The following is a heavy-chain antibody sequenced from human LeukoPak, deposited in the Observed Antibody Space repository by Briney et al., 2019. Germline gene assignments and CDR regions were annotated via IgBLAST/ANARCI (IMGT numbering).Heavy chain of an antibody. CDR3: AKETTVSNDFDF. Sequence: GGSLRLSCAASGITFSSYAMHWVRQAPGKGLEWVAFIRYDGSDKFYADSGKGRFTIARDNSKNTLYLQMNSLRAEDTAVYYCAKETTVSNDFDFWGQGTLVTVSS. V-gene: IGHV3-30*02. D-gene: IGHD4-11*01. J-gene: IGHJ4*02. CDR1: GITFSSYA. CDR2: IRYDGSDK.